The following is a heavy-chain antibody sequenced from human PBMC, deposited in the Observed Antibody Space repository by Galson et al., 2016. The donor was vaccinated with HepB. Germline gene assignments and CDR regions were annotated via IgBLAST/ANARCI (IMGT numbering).Heavy chain of an antibody. D-gene: IGHD1-26*01. Sequence: SETLSLTCSDSFSSGYLWGWIRQSPQKGLEWLGSMRQSGNTYYNPSLKSRLTISPDNQFSLNLKSVTAADTAIYYCVRGGSGISPFDSWGQGTLVTVSS. CDR2: MRQSGNT. V-gene: IGHV4-38-2*02. CDR1: SFSSGYL. J-gene: IGHJ4*02. CDR3: VRGGSGISPFDS.